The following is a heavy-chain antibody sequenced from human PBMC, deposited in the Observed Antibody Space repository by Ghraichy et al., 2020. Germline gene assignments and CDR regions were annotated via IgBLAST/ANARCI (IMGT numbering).Heavy chain of an antibody. CDR2: IYYSGST. J-gene: IGHJ6*02. CDR3: ARDRGKGPYYYYGMDV. D-gene: IGHD4-23*01. V-gene: IGHV4-61*01. CDR1: GGSVSSGSYY. Sequence: ETLSLTCTVSGGSVSSGSYYWSWIRQPPGKGLEWIGYIYYSGSTNYNPSLKSRVTISVDTSKNQFSLKLSSVTAADTAVYYCARDRGKGPYYYYGMDVWGQGTTVTVSS.